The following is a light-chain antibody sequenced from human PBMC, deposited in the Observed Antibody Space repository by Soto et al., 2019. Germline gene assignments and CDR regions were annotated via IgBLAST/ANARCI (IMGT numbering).Light chain of an antibody. CDR1: QSCLSTSSNRNF. Sequence: IVMTESPYCLALCICGRPTVTCKSSQSCLSTSSNRNFLAWYQQKPGQPPKVLIYGASTRETGVPDRFSGSGSGTDFTLTISSLQAEDVAVYYYQQYFDSPVTFGGGTKVDNK. V-gene: IGKV4-1*01. CDR2: GAS. J-gene: IGKJ4*01. CDR3: QQYFDSPVT.